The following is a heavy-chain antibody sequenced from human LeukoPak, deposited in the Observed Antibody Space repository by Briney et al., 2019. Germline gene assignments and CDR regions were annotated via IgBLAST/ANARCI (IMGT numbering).Heavy chain of an antibody. Sequence: GASVKVSCKASGYTFSSYGISWVRQAPGQGLEWMGWISTYNENTNYAQNLQGRVTMTTDTSTSTAYMELRSLRSDDAAVYYCARGTASVNIESRYGMDVWGQGTTVTASS. CDR2: ISTYNENT. CDR1: GYTFSSYG. CDR3: ARGTASVNIESRYGMDV. D-gene: IGHD5/OR15-5a*01. J-gene: IGHJ6*02. V-gene: IGHV1-18*01.